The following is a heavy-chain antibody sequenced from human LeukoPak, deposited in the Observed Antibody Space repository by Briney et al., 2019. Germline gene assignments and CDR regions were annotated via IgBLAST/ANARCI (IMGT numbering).Heavy chain of an antibody. CDR1: GYSFTSYW. CDR2: IDPSDSYT. Sequence: GESLKISCKGSGYSFTSYWISWVRQIPGKGLEWMGRIDPSDSYTNYSPSFQGHVTISADKSISTAYLQWSSLKASDTAMYYCARKKDIVVVPAAEDAFDIWGQGTMVTVFS. V-gene: IGHV5-10-1*01. J-gene: IGHJ3*02. CDR3: ARKKDIVVVPAAEDAFDI. D-gene: IGHD2-2*01.